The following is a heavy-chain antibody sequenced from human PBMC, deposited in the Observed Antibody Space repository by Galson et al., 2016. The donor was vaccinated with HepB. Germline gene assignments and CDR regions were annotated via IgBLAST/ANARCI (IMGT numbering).Heavy chain of an antibody. CDR2: INHSGSA. CDR1: GGSFSGYY. D-gene: IGHD3-10*01. V-gene: IGHV4-34*01. CDR3: ARVRVTSLSMVRGVIDP. J-gene: IGHJ5*02. Sequence: ETLSLTCAVYGGSFSGYYWNWIRQSPGKGLEWIGEINHSGSAHYNPSLRSRLTISRDVFKSQFSLKLTSVTAADSAVYYCARVRVTSLSMVRGVIDPWGQGTAVIVSS.